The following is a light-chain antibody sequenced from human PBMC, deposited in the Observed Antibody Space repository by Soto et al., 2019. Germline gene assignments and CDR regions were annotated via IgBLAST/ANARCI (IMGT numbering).Light chain of an antibody. CDR2: GAS. V-gene: IGKV1-12*01. CDR1: QGISRW. CDR3: QQADSFPLT. J-gene: IGKJ4*01. Sequence: DIQMTQSPSSVSASVGDRVTITCRASQGISRWLACYQQKPGKAPKLLIYGASSLQSGVPSRFSGSGSGTDFTLTNSSLQPEDFATYYCQQADSFPLTFGGGTKVDIK.